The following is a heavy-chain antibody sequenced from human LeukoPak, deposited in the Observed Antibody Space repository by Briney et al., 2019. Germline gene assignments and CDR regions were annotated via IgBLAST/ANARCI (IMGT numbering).Heavy chain of an antibody. D-gene: IGHD4-17*01. J-gene: IGHJ3*02. V-gene: IGHV3-23*01. Sequence: GGSLRLSCAASGFTFSAYAMMWVRQAPGKGPEWVSAIRGGGGSAFYADSVKGRFTISRDNSKYTLFLQMNSLRAEDTAVYYCARDPNGDYIGAFDMWGPGTMVTVSS. CDR1: GFTFSAYA. CDR2: IRGGGGSA. CDR3: ARDPNGDYIGAFDM.